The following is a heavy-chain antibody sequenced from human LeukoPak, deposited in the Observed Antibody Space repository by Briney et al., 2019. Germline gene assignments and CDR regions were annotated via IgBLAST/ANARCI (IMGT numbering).Heavy chain of an antibody. Sequence: GRSLRLSCAASGFTFSNYGMHWVRQAPGKGPEWVAVIWSDGSNKHYADSARGRFTISRDNSKNTRYLQMNSLRADDTAVYYCARVTMVAGASYNWFVVWGQGTLVTVST. V-gene: IGHV3-33*01. D-gene: IGHD2-15*01. CDR3: ARVTMVAGASYNWFVV. CDR2: IWSDGSNK. CDR1: GFTFSNYG. J-gene: IGHJ5*02.